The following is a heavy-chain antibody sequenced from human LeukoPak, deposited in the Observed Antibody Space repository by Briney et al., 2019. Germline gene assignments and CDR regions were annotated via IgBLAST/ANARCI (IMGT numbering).Heavy chain of an antibody. D-gene: IGHD6-19*01. CDR2: IYSGGST. CDR1: GFTVSSNY. J-gene: IGHJ4*02. V-gene: IGHV3-66*01. CDR3: ASLRSSGWYGVY. Sequence: GGSLRLSCAASGFTVSSNYMSWVRQAPGKGLEWVSVIYSGGSTYYADSVKGRFTISRDNSKNTLYLQMNSLRAEDTAVYYCASLRSSGWYGVYWGQGTLVTVSS.